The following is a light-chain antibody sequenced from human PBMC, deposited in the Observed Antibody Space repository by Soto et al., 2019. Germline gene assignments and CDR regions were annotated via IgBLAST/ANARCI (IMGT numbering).Light chain of an antibody. Sequence: DIQMTQSPSTLSASVGDRVTITCRASQSVRSWLAWYQQKPGRAPKFLIYDASSLESGVPSRFSGSGSGTEFILTISNLQPDDFATYYCQQYDNYPLTFGGGTKVEI. V-gene: IGKV1-5*01. CDR1: QSVRSW. J-gene: IGKJ4*01. CDR2: DAS. CDR3: QQYDNYPLT.